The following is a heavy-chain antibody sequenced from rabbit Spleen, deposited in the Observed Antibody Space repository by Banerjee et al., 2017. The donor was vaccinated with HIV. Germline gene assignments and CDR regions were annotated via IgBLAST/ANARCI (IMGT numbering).Heavy chain of an antibody. V-gene: IGHV1S47*01. D-gene: IGHD4-1*01. CDR2: IDPVFGIT. Sequence: LEESGGGLVQPEGSLKLSCKASGFDFSSYGVSWVRQAPGKGLEWIGYIDPVFGITYYANWVNGRFTISSHNAQNTLFLQLNSLTAADTATYFCVREVAAKFSLWGPGTLVTVS. CDR1: GFDFSSYG. CDR3: VREVAAKFSL. J-gene: IGHJ4*01.